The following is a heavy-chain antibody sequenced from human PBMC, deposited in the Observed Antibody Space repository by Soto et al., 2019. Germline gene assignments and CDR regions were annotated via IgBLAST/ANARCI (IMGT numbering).Heavy chain of an antibody. J-gene: IGHJ4*02. V-gene: IGHV4-31*03. CDR2: IYYSGST. CDR1: GGSISSSVYY. D-gene: IGHD3-22*01. Sequence: SETLPLTCTVSGGSISSSVYYWGWIRQHPGKGLEWIGCIYYSGSTYYNPSLKSRVTISVDTSKNQFSLKLSSVTAADTAVYYCARETRAYYDSSGLDYWGQGTLVTVSS. CDR3: ARETRAYYDSSGLDY.